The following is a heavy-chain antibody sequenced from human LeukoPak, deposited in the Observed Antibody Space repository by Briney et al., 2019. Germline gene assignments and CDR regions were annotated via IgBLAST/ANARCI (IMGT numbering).Heavy chain of an antibody. CDR1: GFTFSNYG. J-gene: IGHJ4*02. Sequence: GGSLRLSCAVSGFTFSNYGIHWVRQAPGKGLEWVAMIWYDGSNKYYADSVKRRFTISRDNSKNTLDLQMNSLRVEDTAVYYCARDPTLVGGYFDYWGQGTLVTVSS. CDR3: ARDPTLVGGYFDY. D-gene: IGHD1-26*01. V-gene: IGHV3-33*01. CDR2: IWYDGSNK.